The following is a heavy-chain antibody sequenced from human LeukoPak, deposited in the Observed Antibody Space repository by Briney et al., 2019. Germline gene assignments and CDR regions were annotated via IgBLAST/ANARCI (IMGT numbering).Heavy chain of an antibody. CDR3: TPTTVTTRTIDF. J-gene: IGHJ4*02. CDR2: IRNKAYGGTT. CDR1: GFTFGDYA. Sequence: PGGSLRLSCTASGFTFGDYAMSWVRQAPGKGLEWVGFIRNKAYGGTTEYAASVKGRFTISRDDSKSIAYLQMNSLKMEDTAVYYCTPTTVTTRTIDFWGQGTIVTVSS. D-gene: IGHD4-17*01. V-gene: IGHV3-49*04.